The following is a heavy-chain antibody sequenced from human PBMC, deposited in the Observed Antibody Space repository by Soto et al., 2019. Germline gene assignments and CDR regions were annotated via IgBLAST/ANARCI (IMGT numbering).Heavy chain of an antibody. Sequence: QVQLVQSGAEVKKPGASVKVSCKASGYTFTSYDISWVRQAPGQGPEWMGWISAYNGNTKYAQKIQGRVTMTTDTSTSKAYMELRSLRSDDTAVYYCARDPPAGSSYGMDVWGQGTTVTVSS. CDR3: ARDPPAGSSYGMDV. CDR1: GYTFTSYD. J-gene: IGHJ6*02. V-gene: IGHV1-18*01. CDR2: ISAYNGNT. D-gene: IGHD6-6*01.